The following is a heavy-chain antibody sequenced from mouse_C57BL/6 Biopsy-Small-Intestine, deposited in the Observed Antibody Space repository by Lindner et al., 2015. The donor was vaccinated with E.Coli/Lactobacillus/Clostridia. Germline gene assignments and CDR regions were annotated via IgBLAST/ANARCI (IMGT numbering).Heavy chain of an antibody. V-gene: IGHV1-5*01. CDR2: IYPGNSDA. CDR3: TRGANWEDFDY. CDR1: GYTFTSYW. J-gene: IGHJ2*01. D-gene: IGHD4-1*01. Sequence: VQLQESGTVLARPGASVKMSCKTSGYTFTSYWIHWVKQRPGQGLEWVGAIYPGNSDATYNQKFKDKARLTAVTSASTAYMELSSLTNEDSAVYYCTRGANWEDFDYWGQGTTLTVSS.